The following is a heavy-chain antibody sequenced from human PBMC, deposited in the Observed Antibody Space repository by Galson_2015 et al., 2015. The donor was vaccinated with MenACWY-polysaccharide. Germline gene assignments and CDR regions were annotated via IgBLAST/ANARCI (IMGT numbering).Heavy chain of an antibody. V-gene: IGHV4-34*01. J-gene: IGHJ4*02. D-gene: IGHD3-22*01. CDR1: GGSFSGSY. Sequence: SEPLSLTCAVYGGSFSGSYWSWIRQPPGKGLEWIGEINHRGRTKYNPSLKSRVAISVDTSKNQFSLKVTSVPAADTAVYYCARGPPEVPDGSGYYYFHYWGQGTLVTVSS. CDR2: INHRGRT. CDR3: ARGPPEVPDGSGYYYFHY.